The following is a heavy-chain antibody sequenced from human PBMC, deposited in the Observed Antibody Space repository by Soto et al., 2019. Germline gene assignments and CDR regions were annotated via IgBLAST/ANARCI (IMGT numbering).Heavy chain of an antibody. Sequence: QVRLQESGPGLVRPSETLSLTCAVSGGSVDSAHHFWSWLRLPPGKGREWIGYVYHSATTNYSPSLRSRVTISADTSKNQFSLMLQSVTAADTALYFCARGEWGSGHYGMDVWGRGTSVTVSS. V-gene: IGHV4-61*01. J-gene: IGHJ6*02. CDR3: ARGEWGSGHYGMDV. D-gene: IGHD2-15*01. CDR2: VYHSATT. CDR1: GGSVDSAHHF.